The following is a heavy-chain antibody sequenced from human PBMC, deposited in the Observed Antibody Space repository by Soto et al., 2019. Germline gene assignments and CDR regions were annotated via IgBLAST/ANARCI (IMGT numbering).Heavy chain of an antibody. CDR2: ISSSSSYI. J-gene: IGHJ6*02. D-gene: IGHD3-9*01. CDR1: GFTFSSYS. V-gene: IGHV3-21*01. Sequence: GGSLRLSCAASGFTFSSYSMNWVRQAPGKGLEWVSSISSSSSYIYYADSVKGRFTISRDNAKNSLYLQMNSLRAEDTAVYYCARPVLRYFDSPKGYYYYGMDVWGQGTTVTVSS. CDR3: ARPVLRYFDSPKGYYYYGMDV.